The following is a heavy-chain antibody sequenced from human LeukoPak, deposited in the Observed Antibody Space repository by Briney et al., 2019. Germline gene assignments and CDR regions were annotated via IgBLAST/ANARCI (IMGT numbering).Heavy chain of an antibody. V-gene: IGHV3-23*01. CDR1: GFTFSDYA. CDR2: ISHVGGT. J-gene: IGHJ4*02. D-gene: IGHD3-16*02. Sequence: GGSLRLSCAASGFTFSDYAMSWVRQAPEKGLEWVSTISHVGGTYYADSVKGRFTISRDNSKNTLYLQMNSLRAEDTAVYYCAKDQSDYVWGSYRHAGTDYWGQGTLVTVSS. CDR3: AKDQSDYVWGSYRHAGTDY.